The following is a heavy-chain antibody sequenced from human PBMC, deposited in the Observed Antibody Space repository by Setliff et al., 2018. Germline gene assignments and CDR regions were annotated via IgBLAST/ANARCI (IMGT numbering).Heavy chain of an antibody. Sequence: ASVKVSCKASGYSLTDYAVTWVRQAPGQGLEWMGWISGYNGNTNYGQKFQGKVTMTTDSSKNTVYMELKTLRFDDTAFYYCARAPRWGAGKALDYWGQGTLVTVSS. J-gene: IGHJ4*02. CDR1: GYSLTDYA. CDR2: ISGYNGNT. CDR3: ARAPRWGAGKALDY. D-gene: IGHD3-16*01. V-gene: IGHV1-18*01.